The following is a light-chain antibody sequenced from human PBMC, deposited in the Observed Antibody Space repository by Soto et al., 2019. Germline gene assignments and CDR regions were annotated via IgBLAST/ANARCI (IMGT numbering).Light chain of an antibody. J-gene: IGLJ3*02. Sequence: QSALTQPASVSGSPGQSITISCTGASSDVLSYDAVSWYQHQPGKAPKLSIYEGHKRSSGVSNRFSGPRSGNMASLTIAGLQAEDEDEYYCCSYGYSNSWVFGGGTKLTV. CDR2: EGH. V-gene: IGLV2-23*01. CDR1: SSDVLSYDA. CDR3: CSYGYSNSWV.